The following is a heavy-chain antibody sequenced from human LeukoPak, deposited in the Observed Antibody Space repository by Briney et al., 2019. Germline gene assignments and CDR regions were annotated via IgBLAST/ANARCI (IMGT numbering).Heavy chain of an antibody. Sequence: ASVKVSCKASGYTFTSYGISWVRQAPGQGLEWMGWISAYDGNTNYAQKLQGRVTMTTDTSTSTAYMELRSLRSDDTAVYYCARAEEWGATTDLDYWGQGTLVTVSS. CDR1: GYTFTSYG. CDR3: ARAEEWGATTDLDY. CDR2: ISAYDGNT. D-gene: IGHD1-26*01. V-gene: IGHV1-18*01. J-gene: IGHJ4*02.